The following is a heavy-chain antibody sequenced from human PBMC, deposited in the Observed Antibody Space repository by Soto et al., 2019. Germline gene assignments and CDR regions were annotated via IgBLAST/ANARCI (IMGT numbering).Heavy chain of an antibody. J-gene: IGHJ4*02. V-gene: IGHV1-2*04. CDR2: VNPKSGAT. D-gene: IGHD3-3*01. CDR1: GYTFTGHY. CDR3: ARAARPVVDSDFRAAYFTYFDQ. Sequence: QVQLVQSGAEVRKPGASVRVSCKASGYTFTGHYIHWVRQAPGQGLEWMGWVNPKSGATNYAQKYQAWVSMSRATSISAAYMELTSLRSGATAVYYCARAARPVVDSDFRAAYFTYFDQWGQGTLVTVSS.